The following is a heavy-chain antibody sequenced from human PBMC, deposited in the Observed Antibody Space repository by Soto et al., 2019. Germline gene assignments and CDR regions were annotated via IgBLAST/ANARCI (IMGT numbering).Heavy chain of an antibody. V-gene: IGHV2-5*01. CDR3: AHSFPDYYDSSGYFDY. D-gene: IGHD3-22*01. Sequence: QITLKESGPTLVKPTQTLTLTCTFSGFSLSTSGVGVGWIRQPPGKALEWLALIYWNDDKRYSPSLKSRLTITKDTSKNQVVLIMTNMDPVDTATYYCAHSFPDYYDSSGYFDYWGQGTLVTVSS. CDR1: GFSLSTSGVG. CDR2: IYWNDDK. J-gene: IGHJ4*02.